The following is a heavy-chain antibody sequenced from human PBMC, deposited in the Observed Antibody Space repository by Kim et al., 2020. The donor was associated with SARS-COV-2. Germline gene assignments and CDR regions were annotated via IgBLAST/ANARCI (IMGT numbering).Heavy chain of an antibody. CDR2: ISRISSYI. D-gene: IGHD6-19*01. J-gene: IGHJ5*02. V-gene: IGHV3-21*01. CDR3: GREGGGSGGWPGFAP. CDR1: GFTFSSYS. Sequence: GGSLRLSCAASGFTFSSYSMNWVRQAPGKGLEGASSISRISSYIYYPASVKGRFTISRDTAKNSWFLQRTTLRAKAPAGNYWGREGGGSGGWPGFAPWG.